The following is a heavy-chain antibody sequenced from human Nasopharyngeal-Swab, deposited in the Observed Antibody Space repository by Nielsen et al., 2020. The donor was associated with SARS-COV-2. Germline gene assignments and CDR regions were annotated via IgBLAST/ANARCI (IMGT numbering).Heavy chain of an antibody. V-gene: IGHV3-23*01. Sequence: GESLKISCAASGFTFSSYAMSWVRQAPGKGLEWVSAISGSGGSTYYADSVKGRFTISRDNSKNTLYLQMNSLRAEDTAVYYCAREKEEQLVSFYYYYMDVWGKGTTVTVSS. CDR3: AREKEEQLVSFYYYYMDV. J-gene: IGHJ6*03. D-gene: IGHD6-13*01. CDR2: ISGSGGST. CDR1: GFTFSSYA.